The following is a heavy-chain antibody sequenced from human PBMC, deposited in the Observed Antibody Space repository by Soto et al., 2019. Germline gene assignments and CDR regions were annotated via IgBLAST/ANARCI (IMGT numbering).Heavy chain of an antibody. CDR2: INPNSGGT. CDR1: GYTFTGYY. D-gene: IGHD5-18*01. CDR3: ARGADLRYSYGPYYFDY. V-gene: IGHV1-2*04. J-gene: IGHJ4*02. Sequence: ASVKVSCKASGYTFTGYYMHWVRQAPGQGLKWMGWINPNSGGTNYAQKFQGWVTMTRDTSISTAYMELSRLRSDDTAVYYCARGADLRYSYGPYYFDYWGQGTLVTVSS.